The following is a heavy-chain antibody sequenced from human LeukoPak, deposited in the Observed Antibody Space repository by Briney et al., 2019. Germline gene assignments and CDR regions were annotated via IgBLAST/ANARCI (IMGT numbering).Heavy chain of an antibody. CDR3: ARSSGWYYFDY. CDR2: IYSGGST. V-gene: IGHV3-66*01. J-gene: IGHJ4*02. Sequence: GGSLRLSCAASGFTFTDYYMSWVRQAPGKGLEWVSVIYSGGSTYYADSVKGRFTISRDNSKNTLYLQMNSLRAEDTAVYYCARSSGWYYFDYWGQGTLVTVSS. D-gene: IGHD6-19*01. CDR1: GFTFTDYY.